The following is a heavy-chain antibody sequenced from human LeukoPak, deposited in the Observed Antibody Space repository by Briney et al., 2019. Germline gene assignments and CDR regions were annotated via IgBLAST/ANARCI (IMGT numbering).Heavy chain of an antibody. CDR1: GYTFTGYY. CDR2: INPNRGGT. J-gene: IGHJ4*02. CDR3: ARSTGTTFGLSDY. Sequence: ASVKVSCKASGYTFTGYYMYWVRQAPGQGLEWMGWINPNRGGTNYAQKFQGRVTMTRDTSISTAYMELSRLRSDDTAVYYCARSTGTTFGLSDYWGQGTLVTVSS. V-gene: IGHV1-2*02. D-gene: IGHD3-16*01.